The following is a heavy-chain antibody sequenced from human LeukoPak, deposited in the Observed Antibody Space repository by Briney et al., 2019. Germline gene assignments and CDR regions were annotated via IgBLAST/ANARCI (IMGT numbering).Heavy chain of an antibody. D-gene: IGHD3-22*01. Sequence: GGSLRLSCAASGFTFSSYAMSWVRQAPGKGLVWVSAISGSGGSTYYADSVKGRFTISRDNSKNTLYLQMNSLRAEDTAVYYCAKGQYYYDSSGYFPHDAFDIWGQGTMVTVSS. CDR3: AKGQYYYDSSGYFPHDAFDI. CDR1: GFTFSSYA. CDR2: ISGSGGST. J-gene: IGHJ3*02. V-gene: IGHV3-23*01.